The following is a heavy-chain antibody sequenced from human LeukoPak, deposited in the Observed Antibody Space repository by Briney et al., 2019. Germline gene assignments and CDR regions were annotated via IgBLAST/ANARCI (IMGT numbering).Heavy chain of an antibody. CDR3: AKDAVSFNSIYDPFDI. J-gene: IGHJ3*02. CDR2: VDGGGETT. CDR1: GFTFSSHA. V-gene: IGHV3-23*01. Sequence: GGSLRLSCAGSGFTFSSHAMSWVRQAPGKGLEWVSAVDGGGETTYYADSVKGRLTVSRDYSKNTLFLQMNSLRVEDTALYYCAKDAVSFNSIYDPFDIWGQGTMVTVS. D-gene: IGHD2/OR15-2a*01.